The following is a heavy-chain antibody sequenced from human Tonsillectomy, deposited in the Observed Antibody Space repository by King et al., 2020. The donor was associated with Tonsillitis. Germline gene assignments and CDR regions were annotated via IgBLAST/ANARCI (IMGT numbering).Heavy chain of an antibody. CDR1: GGSISSYY. CDR3: ARHPTNYYDSSGYSDAFDI. CDR2: IYYSGST. V-gene: IGHV4-59*08. Sequence: VQLQESGPGLVKPSETLSLTCTVSGGSISSYYWSWIRQPPGKGLEWIGYIYYSGSTNYNPSLKSRVTISVDTSKNQFSLKLSSVTAADTAVYYCARHPTNYYDSSGYSDAFDIWRQGTMVTVSS. J-gene: IGHJ3*02. D-gene: IGHD3-22*01.